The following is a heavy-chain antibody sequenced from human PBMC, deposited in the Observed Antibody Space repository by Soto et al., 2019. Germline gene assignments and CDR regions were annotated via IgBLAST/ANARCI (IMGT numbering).Heavy chain of an antibody. CDR1: GGIFSSNT. J-gene: IGHJ4*02. V-gene: IGHV1-69*06. CDR2: IIPLFGTA. Sequence: QVYLVQSGAEVKKPVSSVKISCKASGGIFSSNTINWVRQAAGQGLEWMGGIIPLFGTANYAEKFQGRVTITADKSTKTEYMELTSLRSEDTAVYYCASKAACGGDCYAFDSWGQGTLVTVSS. CDR3: ASKAACGGDCYAFDS. D-gene: IGHD2-21*02.